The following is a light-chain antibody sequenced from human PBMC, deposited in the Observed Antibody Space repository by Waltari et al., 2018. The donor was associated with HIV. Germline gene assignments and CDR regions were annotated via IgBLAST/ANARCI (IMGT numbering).Light chain of an antibody. Sequence: ETVLTQSPGTLSLSPGERATLSCRASQSISTSYLAWYQQKRGEAPRLLICGISSRATGIPDRFSGSGAGKDFTLTISRLEPEYSAVYCCQQYGNSWTFGQGTKVEIK. CDR2: GIS. J-gene: IGKJ1*01. V-gene: IGKV3-20*01. CDR1: QSISTSY. CDR3: QQYGNSWT.